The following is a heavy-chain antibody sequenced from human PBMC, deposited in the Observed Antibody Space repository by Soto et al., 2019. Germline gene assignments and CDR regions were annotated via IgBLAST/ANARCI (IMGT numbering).Heavy chain of an antibody. CDR3: AKSLCETSGWKTDY. V-gene: IGHV4-59*01. D-gene: IGHD6-19*01. Sequence: QVQLQESGPGLVKPSETLSLTCTVSGDSISSLYWSWIRQPPGKVREWIGYIDYSGSIHYNPSLKSRVTMSVDTSKNQFSLRMSSVNAADTAVYYCAKSLCETSGWKTDYWGQGTRVTVSS. CDR2: IDYSGSI. CDR1: GDSISSLY. J-gene: IGHJ4*02.